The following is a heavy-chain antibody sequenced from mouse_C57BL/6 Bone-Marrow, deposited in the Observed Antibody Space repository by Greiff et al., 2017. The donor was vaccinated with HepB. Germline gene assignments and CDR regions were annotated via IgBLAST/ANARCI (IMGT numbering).Heavy chain of an antibody. V-gene: IGHV1-22*01. CDR1: GYTFTDYN. Sequence: EVKLMESGPELVKPGASVKMSCKASGYTFTDYNMHWVKQSHGKSLEWIGYINPNNGGTSYNQKFKGKATLTVNKSSSTAYMELRSLTSEDSAVYYCARWILKGLDYWGQGTSVTVSS. J-gene: IGHJ4*01. CDR2: INPNNGGT. CDR3: ARWILKGLDY. D-gene: IGHD1-3*01.